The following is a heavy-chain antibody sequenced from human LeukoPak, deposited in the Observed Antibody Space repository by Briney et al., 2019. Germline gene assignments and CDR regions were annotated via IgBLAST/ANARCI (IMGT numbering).Heavy chain of an antibody. CDR3: ARASTYSPNWFDP. CDR1: GFTFNNNW. J-gene: IGHJ5*02. CDR2: IKQGGSEK. D-gene: IGHD4-11*01. Sequence: GGSLRLSCAASGFTFNNNWMIWVRQAPGKGLEWVTTIKQGGSEKYYVDSVKGRFTVSRDNAKDSLYLQMNSLRAEDTAVYYCARASTYSPNWFDPWGQGTLVTVSS. V-gene: IGHV3-7*01.